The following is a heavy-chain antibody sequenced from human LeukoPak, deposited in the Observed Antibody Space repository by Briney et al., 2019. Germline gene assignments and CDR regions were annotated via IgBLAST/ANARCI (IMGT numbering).Heavy chain of an antibody. CDR2: ISYDGSNK. V-gene: IGHV3-30-3*01. CDR1: GFTSSSYA. J-gene: IGHJ5*02. Sequence: GGSLRLSCAASGFTSSSYAMHWVRQAPGRGLEWVAVISYDGSNKYYADSVKGRFTISRDNSKNTLYLQMNSLRAEDTAVYYCARESSEYCSSHNWFDPWGQGTLVTVSS. CDR3: ARESSEYCSSHNWFDP. D-gene: IGHD6-13*01.